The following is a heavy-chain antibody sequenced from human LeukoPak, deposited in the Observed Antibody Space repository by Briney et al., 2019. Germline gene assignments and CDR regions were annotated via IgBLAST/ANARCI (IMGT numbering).Heavy chain of an antibody. CDR3: ARSELGIAACHPPRYFDY. D-gene: IGHD6-6*01. V-gene: IGHV1-18*01. CDR2: IKAYKGNT. J-gene: IGHJ4*02. CDR1: GYTFTRYG. Sequence: ASVKVSCKDSGYTFTRYGISWVRQAPGQGLEWMGWIKAYKGNTNKAQKLRGRLTMTTERSTSTAYIDVSSLRSEDTPVHYCARSELGIAACHPPRYFDYWGQGTLVSVSS.